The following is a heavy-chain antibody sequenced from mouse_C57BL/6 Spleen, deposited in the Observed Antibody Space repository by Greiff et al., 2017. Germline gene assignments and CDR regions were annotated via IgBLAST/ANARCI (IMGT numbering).Heavy chain of an antibody. J-gene: IGHJ4*01. D-gene: IGHD1-1*01. CDR2: IYPGGGYT. CDR1: GYTFTNYW. Sequence: VQLQESGAELVRPGTSVKMSCKASGYTFTNYWIGWAKQRPGHGLEWIGDIYPGGGYTNYNEKFKGKATLTADKSSSTAYMQFSSLTSEDSAIYYWARRYGSSYDYAMDYWGQGTSVTVSS. CDR3: ARRYGSSYDYAMDY. V-gene: IGHV1-63*01.